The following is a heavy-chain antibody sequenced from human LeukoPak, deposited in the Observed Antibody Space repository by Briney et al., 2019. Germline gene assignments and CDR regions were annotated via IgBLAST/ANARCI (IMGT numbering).Heavy chain of an antibody. CDR2: IIPIFGTA. D-gene: IGHD4-17*01. CDR1: GGTFSSYA. Sequence: GSSVKVSCKASGGTFSSYAISWVRQDPGQGLEWMGGIIPIFGTANYAQKFQGRVTITADESTSTAYMELSSLRSEDTAVYYCARESDYGDNPAEYFQHWGQGTLVTVSS. J-gene: IGHJ1*01. V-gene: IGHV1-69*01. CDR3: ARESDYGDNPAEYFQH.